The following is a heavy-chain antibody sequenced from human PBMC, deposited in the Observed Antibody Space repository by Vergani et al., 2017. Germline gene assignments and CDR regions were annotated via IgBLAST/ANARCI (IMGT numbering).Heavy chain of an antibody. CDR3: AMEYSGFPYKYYMDV. J-gene: IGHJ6*04. D-gene: IGHD1-26*01. CDR2: LYSDDRK. Sequence: EVQLLESVGGLVQPGGSLRLSCAASGFTFSSYAMSWVRQAPGKGLEWVSVLYSDDRKYYRDSVYGRFTISRDNSKNTLELQMTSLRPEDTAVYYCAMEYSGFPYKYYMDVWGKGTTVTVSS. CDR1: GFTFSSYA. V-gene: IGHV3-23*01.